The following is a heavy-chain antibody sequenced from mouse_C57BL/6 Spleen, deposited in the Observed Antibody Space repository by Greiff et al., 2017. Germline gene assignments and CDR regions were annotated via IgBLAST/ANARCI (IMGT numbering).Heavy chain of an antibody. D-gene: IGHD2-3*01. Sequence: VQLQQSGPELVKPGASVKISCKASGYTFTDYYMNWVKQSHGKSLEWIGDIHPTNGGTSYNQKFKGKATLTVDKSSSTAYMELSSLTSEDSAVYYCARGGDGPDWYFDVWGTGTTVTGAS. CDR2: IHPTNGGT. CDR3: ARGGDGPDWYFDV. V-gene: IGHV1-26*01. J-gene: IGHJ1*03. CDR1: GYTFTDYY.